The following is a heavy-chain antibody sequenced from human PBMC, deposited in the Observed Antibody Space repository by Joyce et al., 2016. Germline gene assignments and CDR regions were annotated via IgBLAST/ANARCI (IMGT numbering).Heavy chain of an antibody. J-gene: IGHJ4*02. CDR3: ARGLSAFDYSNYAGYDY. V-gene: IGHV4-34*01. D-gene: IGHD4-11*01. CDR1: GGSFSGDY. Sequence: QVQLQQWGAGLLKPSETLYLTCAVYGGSFSGDYWSWIRQSQGKGLEWIGEINHSGSTNYNPSLESRVTISVDTSKNQFSLRLSSVTAADTAVYYCARGLSAFDYSNYAGYDYWGQGTLVTVSS. CDR2: INHSGST.